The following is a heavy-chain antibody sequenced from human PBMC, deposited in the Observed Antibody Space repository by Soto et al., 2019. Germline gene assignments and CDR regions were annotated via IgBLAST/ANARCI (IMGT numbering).Heavy chain of an antibody. CDR2: IYHSGST. CDR1: GGSISSSNW. V-gene: IGHV4-4*02. CDR3: ARDGGTMVRGAHFDY. J-gene: IGHJ4*02. Sequence: QVQLQESGPGLVKPSGTLSLTCAVSGGSISSSNWWSWVRQPPGKGLEWIGEIYHSGSTNYNPSLKSRVTTSADKFKNQFSLKLSSVTAADTAVYYCARDGGTMVRGAHFDYWGQGTLVTVSS. D-gene: IGHD3-10*01.